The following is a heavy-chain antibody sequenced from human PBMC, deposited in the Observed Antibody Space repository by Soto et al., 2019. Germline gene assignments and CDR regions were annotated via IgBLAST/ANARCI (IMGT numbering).Heavy chain of an antibody. V-gene: IGHV4-4*02. CDR2: IYHSGST. CDR1: GGSISSSNW. Sequence: SETLSLTCAVSGGSISSSNWWSWVRQPPGKGLEWIGEIYHSGSTNYNPSLKSRVTISVDKSKNQFSLKLSSVTAADTAVYYCARDPYSSGWYYYYYGMDVWGQGTTLTVSS. CDR3: ARDPYSSGWYYYYYGMDV. J-gene: IGHJ6*02. D-gene: IGHD6-19*01.